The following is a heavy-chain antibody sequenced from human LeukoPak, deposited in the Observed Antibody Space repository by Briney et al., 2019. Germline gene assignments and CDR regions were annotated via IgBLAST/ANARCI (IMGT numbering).Heavy chain of an antibody. V-gene: IGHV4-59*01. CDR3: ARGHIAPQRQFIARRGLRTVSRFDP. Sequence: SETLSLTCTVSSGSLSNYYWTWIRQSPGKGLEWIASISSAGKTNSNPSLQSRVTISLDTSNHQLSLKMTSVISADTAVYYCARGHIAPQRQFIARRGLRTVSRFDPWGQGTLVLVSA. J-gene: IGHJ5*02. CDR1: SGSLSNYY. D-gene: IGHD6-25*01. CDR2: ISSAGKT.